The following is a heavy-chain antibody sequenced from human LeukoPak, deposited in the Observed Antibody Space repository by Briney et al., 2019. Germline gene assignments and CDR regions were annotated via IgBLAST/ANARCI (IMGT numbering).Heavy chain of an antibody. CDR2: IYYSGST. D-gene: IGHD1-26*01. J-gene: IGHJ4*02. CDR1: GGSISSYY. V-gene: IGHV4-59*08. Sequence: PSETLSLTCTVSGGSISSYYWSWIRQPPGKGLEWIGYIYYSGSTNYNPSLKSRVTISVDTSKNQFSLKLSSVTAADTAVYYCARISGSCLLDYWGQGTLVTVSS. CDR3: ARISGSCLLDY.